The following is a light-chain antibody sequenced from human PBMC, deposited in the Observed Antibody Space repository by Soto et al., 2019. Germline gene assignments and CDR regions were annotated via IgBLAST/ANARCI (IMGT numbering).Light chain of an antibody. Sequence: DVQMTQSPSSLSASVGDRVIITCKANQSIANFLNWFQHKPGEAPKLLISDASHLELGVPSRFSGSRSGTEFVLDISTLQSDDVATYFCQQYEDLPLTFGGGTKVDI. CDR1: QSIANF. CDR2: DAS. J-gene: IGKJ4*01. CDR3: QQYEDLPLT. V-gene: IGKV1-33*01.